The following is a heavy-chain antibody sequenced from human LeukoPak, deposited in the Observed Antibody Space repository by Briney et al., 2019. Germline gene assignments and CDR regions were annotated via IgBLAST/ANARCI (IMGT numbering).Heavy chain of an antibody. J-gene: IGHJ3*02. CDR2: IYYSGST. CDR1: GGSISSGGYY. D-gene: IGHD1-26*01. V-gene: IGHV4-31*03. CDR3: ARGSSGSYAFDI. Sequence: SETLSLTCTVSGGSISSGGYYWSWIRQHPGKGLEWIGYIYYSGSTYYDPSLKSRVTMSVDTSKNQFSLKLSSVTAADTAVHYCARGSSGSYAFDIWGQGTMVTVSS.